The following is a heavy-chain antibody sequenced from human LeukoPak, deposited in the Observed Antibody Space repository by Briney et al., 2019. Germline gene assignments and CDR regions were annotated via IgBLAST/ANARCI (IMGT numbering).Heavy chain of an antibody. CDR1: GGSFSKYY. V-gene: IGHV4-34*01. CDR3: ASSGGAPLRY. J-gene: IGHJ4*02. D-gene: IGHD3-16*01. Sequence: KPSETLSLTCAVYGGSFSKYYWTWIRQPPGKGLEWIGEINDSGSTNYNPSLKSQVTISVDTSKNQFSLKLSPVTAADTAVYYCASSGGAPLRYWGQGTLVTVSS. CDR2: INDSGST.